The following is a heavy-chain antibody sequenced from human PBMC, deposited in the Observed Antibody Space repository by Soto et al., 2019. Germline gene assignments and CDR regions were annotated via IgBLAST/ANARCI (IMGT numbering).Heavy chain of an antibody. CDR2: ISYDGSNK. J-gene: IGHJ6*02. CDR1: GFTFSSYA. V-gene: IGHV3-30-3*01. CDR3: ARDLGDSSGWYSPDYYYYGMDV. D-gene: IGHD6-19*01. Sequence: QVQLVESGGGVVQPGRSLRLSCAASGFTFSSYAMHWVRQAPGKGLEWVAVISYDGSNKYYADSVKGRFTISRDNSKNTLDLQMNSLRAEDTAVYYCARDLGDSSGWYSPDYYYYGMDVWGQGTTVTVSS.